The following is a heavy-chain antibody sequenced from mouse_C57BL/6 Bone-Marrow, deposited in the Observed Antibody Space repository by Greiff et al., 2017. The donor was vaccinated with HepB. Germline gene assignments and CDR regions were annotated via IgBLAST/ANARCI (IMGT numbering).Heavy chain of an antibody. CDR1: GFTFSDYG. V-gene: IGHV5-17*01. Sequence: EVQLVESGGGLVKPGGSLKLSCAASGFTFSDYGMHWVRQAPEKGLEWVAYISSGSSTIYYADTVKGRFTISRDNAKNTLFLQMTSLRSEDTAMSYCARGQQNGGYLYYFDYWDQGTTLTVSS. J-gene: IGHJ2*01. CDR3: ARGQQNGGYLYYFDY. D-gene: IGHD2-3*01. CDR2: ISSGSSTI.